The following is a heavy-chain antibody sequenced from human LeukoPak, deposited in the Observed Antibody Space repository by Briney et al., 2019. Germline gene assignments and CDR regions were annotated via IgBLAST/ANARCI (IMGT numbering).Heavy chain of an antibody. J-gene: IGHJ5*02. Sequence: GGSLRLSCAASGFTIRGFWMHWVRRTPGEGLVWVSRIDNDGDNPTYADSVKGRFTTSRDDAKNMVFLQMNSLRVEDTGLYYCVRDRPHNWFDPWGQGTLVIVSS. CDR1: GFTIRGFW. CDR2: IDNDGDNP. V-gene: IGHV3-74*01. CDR3: VRDRPHNWFDP.